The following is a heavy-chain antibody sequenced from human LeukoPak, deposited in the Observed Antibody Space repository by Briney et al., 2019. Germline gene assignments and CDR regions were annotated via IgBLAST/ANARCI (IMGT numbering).Heavy chain of an antibody. V-gene: IGHV3-48*01. CDR3: ARDKQVVVGATTAYDY. J-gene: IGHJ4*02. Sequence: GESLRLSCAASGFTFSSYSMNWVRQAPGKGLEWVSYISSSSSTIYYADSVKGRFTISRDNAKNSLYLQMNSLRAEDTAVYYCARDKQVVVGATTAYDYWGQGTLVTVSS. CDR2: ISSSSSTI. CDR1: GFTFSSYS. D-gene: IGHD1-26*01.